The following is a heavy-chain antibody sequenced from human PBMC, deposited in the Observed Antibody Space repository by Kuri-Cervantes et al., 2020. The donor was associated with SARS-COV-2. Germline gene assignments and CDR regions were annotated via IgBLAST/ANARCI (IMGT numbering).Heavy chain of an antibody. J-gene: IGHJ6*02. CDR2: ISSSSSTI. Sequence: GEALKISCAASGFTFSNYSMNWVRQAPGKGLEWVSYISSSSSTIYYADSVKGRFTISRDNSKNTLWLKKNRLRPEDTAVYYCARDQGPLKAGLDVWGHGTTVTVSS. V-gene: IGHV3-48*01. CDR3: ARDQGPLKAGLDV. CDR1: GFTFSNYS.